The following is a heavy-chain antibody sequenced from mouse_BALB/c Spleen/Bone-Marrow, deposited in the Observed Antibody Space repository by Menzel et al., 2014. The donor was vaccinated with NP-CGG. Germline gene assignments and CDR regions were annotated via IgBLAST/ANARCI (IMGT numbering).Heavy chain of an antibody. V-gene: IGHV14-3*02. J-gene: IGHJ3*01. D-gene: IGHD2-10*01. CDR2: IDPANGYT. CDR3: ASSAYS. Sequence: EVQLQQSGAELVKPGASVKLSCTASGFNIKDTYMHWVKQRPEQGLEWIGRIDPANGYTKYDPKFQGKATITADTSSNTAYLQLSSLTSEDTAVYYCASSAYSWGQGTLVTVSA. CDR1: GFNIKDTY.